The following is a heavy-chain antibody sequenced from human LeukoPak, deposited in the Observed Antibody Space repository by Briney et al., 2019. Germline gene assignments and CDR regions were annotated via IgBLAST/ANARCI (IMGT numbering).Heavy chain of an antibody. CDR3: ARHQLSMWGAFDI. CDR1: GGSISSNSYY. V-gene: IGHV4-39*01. CDR2: SYYSWIT. J-gene: IGHJ3*02. Sequence: SETLSLTCAVSGGSISSNSYYWGWIRQPPGKGLESIVSSYYSWITYYNPSLKRPITISVDTSKNQFSLKLSYVTAADTDVYYCARHQLSMWGAFDIWGQGTMVTVSS. D-gene: IGHD1-1*01.